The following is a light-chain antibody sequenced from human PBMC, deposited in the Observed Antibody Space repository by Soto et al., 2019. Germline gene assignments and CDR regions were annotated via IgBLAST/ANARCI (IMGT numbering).Light chain of an antibody. CDR2: GAS. CDR1: RNIFYSSNNEDY. CDR3: QQYYGSWT. V-gene: IGKV4-1*01. J-gene: IGKJ1*01. Sequence: DIVMTQSPDSLAVSLGERATINCKSSRNIFYSSNNEDYLAWYQQKPGQPPKLLFYGASIRQSGVPDRFSGSGSGTDFTLTISSLQAEDVAVYYCQQYYGSWTLGQGTKVEIK.